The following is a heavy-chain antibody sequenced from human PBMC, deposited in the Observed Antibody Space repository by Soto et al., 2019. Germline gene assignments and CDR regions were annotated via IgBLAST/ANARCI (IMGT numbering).Heavy chain of an antibody. Sequence: QITLKESGPTQVKPTQTLTLTCSFSGFSLNTDGEGVGWVRQPPGEALEWLALIYWVDDERYSPSLKTRLTITKDPSKNQVVLIVTNMDPVDTATYYCAHSRNLITEDAQVGDFDYWGQGTLVTVSS. CDR2: IYWVDDE. CDR1: GFSLNTDGEG. CDR3: AHSRNLITEDAQVGDFDY. J-gene: IGHJ4*02. V-gene: IGHV2-5*02. D-gene: IGHD3-10*01.